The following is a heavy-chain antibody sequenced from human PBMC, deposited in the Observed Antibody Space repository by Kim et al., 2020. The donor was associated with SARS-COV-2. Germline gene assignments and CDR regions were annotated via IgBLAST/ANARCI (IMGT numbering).Heavy chain of an antibody. Sequence: SETLSLTCTVSGGSISSSSYYWGWIRQPPGKGLEWIGSIYYSGSTYYNPSLKSRVTISVDTSKNQFSLKLSSVTAADTAVYYCIHPGRFGELGPYWGQGTLVTVSS. CDR3: IHPGRFGELGPY. CDR1: GGSISSSSYY. D-gene: IGHD3-10*01. CDR2: IYYSGST. V-gene: IGHV4-39*01. J-gene: IGHJ4*02.